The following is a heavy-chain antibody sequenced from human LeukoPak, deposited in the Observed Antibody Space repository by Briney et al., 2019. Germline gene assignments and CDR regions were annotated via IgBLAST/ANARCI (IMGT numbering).Heavy chain of an antibody. J-gene: IGHJ3*02. V-gene: IGHV1-18*01. CDR2: ISPYNGNT. D-gene: IGHD1-20*01. CDR3: ARASTHRYNWKSGQLNDAFDI. CDR1: GYSFTNYG. Sequence: ASVKVSCKTSGYSFTNYGITWVRQAPGQGLEWMGRISPYNGNTKYAQKLQGRVTMTTDTSTSTAYMELRSLRSDDTAVYYCARASTHRYNWKSGQLNDAFDIWGQGTMVTVSS.